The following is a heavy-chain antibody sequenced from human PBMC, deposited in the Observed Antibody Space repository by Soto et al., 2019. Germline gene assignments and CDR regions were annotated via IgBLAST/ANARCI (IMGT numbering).Heavy chain of an antibody. CDR3: ATVQSPGKAAASYGMDV. D-gene: IGHD6-13*01. CDR2: FDPEDGET. J-gene: IGHJ6*02. Sequence: GASVKVSCKVSGYTLTELSMHWVRQAPGKGLEWMGGFDPEDGETIYAQKFKGRVTMTEDTSTDTAYMEMSSLRSEDTAVYYCATVQSPGKAAASYGMDVWGQGTTVTVSS. V-gene: IGHV1-24*01. CDR1: GYTLTELS.